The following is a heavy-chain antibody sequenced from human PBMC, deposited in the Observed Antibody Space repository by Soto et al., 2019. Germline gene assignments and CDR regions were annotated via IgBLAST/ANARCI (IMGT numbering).Heavy chain of an antibody. CDR1: GYTFTGYY. J-gene: IGHJ5*02. CDR3: VRIMTTVTTGELDP. CDR2: INPNSGAT. V-gene: IGHV1-2*02. Sequence: ASVKVSCKASGYTFTGYYMHWVRQAPRQGLEWMGWINPNSGATNIAQKFQGRITMTRDTSISTAYMELSSLRSDDTAVYYCVRIMTTVTTGELDPWGQGTLVAVSS. D-gene: IGHD4-17*01.